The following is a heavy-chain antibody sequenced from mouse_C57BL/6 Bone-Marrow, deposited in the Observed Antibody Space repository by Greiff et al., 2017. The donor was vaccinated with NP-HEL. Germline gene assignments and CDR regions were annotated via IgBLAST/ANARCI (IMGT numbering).Heavy chain of an antibody. CDR3: ARGLLWLRRGLDY. CDR1: GYTFTSYW. CDR2: IDPSDSYT. D-gene: IGHD2-9*01. V-gene: IGHV1-69*01. J-gene: IGHJ4*01. Sequence: QVQLQQPGAELVMPGASVKLSCKASGYTFTSYWMHWVKQRPGQGLEWIGEIDPSDSYTNYNQKFKGKSTLTVDKSSSTAYMQLSSLTSEDSAVYYCARGLLWLRRGLDYWGQGTSVTVSS.